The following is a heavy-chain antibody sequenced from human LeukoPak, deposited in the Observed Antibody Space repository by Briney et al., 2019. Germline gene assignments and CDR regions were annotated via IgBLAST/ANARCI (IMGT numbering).Heavy chain of an antibody. CDR2: IYSGGST. J-gene: IGHJ4*02. CDR1: GFTVSSNY. Sequence: GGCLRLSCAASGFTVSSNYMSWVRQAPGKGLGSLSVIYSGGSTYYEASVKGRFTISRDNSKNTLYLQMNSLRAEDTAVYYWARGPELLYYFDYWGQGTLVTVSS. CDR3: ARGPELLYYFDY. V-gene: IGHV3-66*02. D-gene: IGHD1-26*01.